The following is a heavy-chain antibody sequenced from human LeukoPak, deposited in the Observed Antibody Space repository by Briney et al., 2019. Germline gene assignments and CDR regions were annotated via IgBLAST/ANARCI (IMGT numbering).Heavy chain of an antibody. V-gene: IGHV3-48*04. CDR3: ARSSRYCSGGSCQKG. J-gene: IGHJ4*02. CDR1: GFTFSSYW. Sequence: PGGSLRLSCAASGFTFSSYWMSWVRQAPGKGLEWVSYISSSGSTIYYADSVKGRFTISRDNAKNSLYLQMNSLRAEDTAVYYCARSSRYCSGGSCQKGWGQGTLVTVSS. D-gene: IGHD2-15*01. CDR2: ISSSGSTI.